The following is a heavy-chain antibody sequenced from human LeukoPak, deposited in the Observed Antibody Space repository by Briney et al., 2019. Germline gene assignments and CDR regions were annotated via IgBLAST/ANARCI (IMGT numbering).Heavy chain of an antibody. Sequence: SETLSLTCTVSGGSISSYYWSWIRQPPGKGLEWIGYIYYSGSTNYNPSLKSRVTISVDTSKNQFSLKLSSVTAADTAVYYCARHSTYYYDSSGYSDAFDIWGQGTMVTVSS. D-gene: IGHD3-22*01. CDR3: ARHSTYYYDSSGYSDAFDI. J-gene: IGHJ3*02. V-gene: IGHV4-59*08. CDR2: IYYSGST. CDR1: GGSISSYY.